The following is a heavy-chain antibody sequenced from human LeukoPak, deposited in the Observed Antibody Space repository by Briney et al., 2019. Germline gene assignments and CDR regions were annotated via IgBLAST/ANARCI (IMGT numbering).Heavy chain of an antibody. Sequence: PGGSLRLSCAASGFTFSSYGMHWVRQAPGKGLEWVAFIRCDGSNKYYADSVKGRFTISRDNSKNTLYLQMNSLRAGDTAVYYCAKESLMDIVVVPAARSPFDYWGQGTLVTVSS. CDR1: GFTFSSYG. D-gene: IGHD2-2*03. CDR2: IRCDGSNK. CDR3: AKESLMDIVVVPAARSPFDY. J-gene: IGHJ4*02. V-gene: IGHV3-30*02.